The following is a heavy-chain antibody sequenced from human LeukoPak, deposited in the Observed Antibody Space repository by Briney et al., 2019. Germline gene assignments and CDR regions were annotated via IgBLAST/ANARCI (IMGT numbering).Heavy chain of an antibody. CDR3: ARIRLADFDY. CDR2: IYSGGST. D-gene: IGHD6-19*01. Sequence: ETLSLTCSVSGGSMSSSAYYWGWIRQPPGKGLEWVSVIYSGGSTYYADSVKGRFTISRDNSKNTLYLQMNSLRAEDTAVYYCARIRLADFDYWGQGTLVTVSS. CDR1: GGSMSSSAYY. J-gene: IGHJ4*02. V-gene: IGHV3-66*01.